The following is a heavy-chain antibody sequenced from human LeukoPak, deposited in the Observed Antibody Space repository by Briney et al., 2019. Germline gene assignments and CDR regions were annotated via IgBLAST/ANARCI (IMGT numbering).Heavy chain of an antibody. Sequence: GGSLRLSCAASGFTFSSYGMHWVRQAPGKGLEWVAVIWYDGSNKYYADSVKGRFTISRDNSKNTMYLQLNSLRAEDTAIYYCAKSAVAGTAFFNYWGQGTLVTVSS. D-gene: IGHD6-19*01. CDR1: GFTFSSYG. V-gene: IGHV3-30*02. J-gene: IGHJ4*02. CDR2: IWYDGSNK. CDR3: AKSAVAGTAFFNY.